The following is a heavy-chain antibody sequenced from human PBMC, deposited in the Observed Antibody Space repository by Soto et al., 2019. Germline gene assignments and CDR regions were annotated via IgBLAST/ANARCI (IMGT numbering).Heavy chain of an antibody. D-gene: IGHD3-9*01. CDR2: IRGDGGQT. CDR1: GFTFTSYG. Sequence: VQLFASGGGSARPGGSLRLSCTASGFTFTSYGMGWVRQAPGKGLQWVSTIRGDGGQTHYTDSVKGRFYISRDNSKNTVYLPMASLRAEDTAMYFWAKDVGLDSDDFFAYWGQGTQVTVSS. V-gene: IGHV3-23*01. J-gene: IGHJ4*02. CDR3: AKDVGLDSDDFFAY.